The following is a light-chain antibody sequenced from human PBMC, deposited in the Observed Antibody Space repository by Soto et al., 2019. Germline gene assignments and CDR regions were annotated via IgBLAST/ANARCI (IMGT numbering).Light chain of an antibody. CDR3: SSDTSTSTL. Sequence: QSVLTQPASVSGSPGQSITISCTGTSRDVGGYKYVSWYQLHPGTAPKLVIYDVTNRPSGVSNRFSGSKSGNTASLTIYGLQAEDEADYFCSSDTSTSTLVGTGTKVTVL. CDR2: DVT. J-gene: IGLJ1*01. V-gene: IGLV2-14*01. CDR1: SRDVGGYKY.